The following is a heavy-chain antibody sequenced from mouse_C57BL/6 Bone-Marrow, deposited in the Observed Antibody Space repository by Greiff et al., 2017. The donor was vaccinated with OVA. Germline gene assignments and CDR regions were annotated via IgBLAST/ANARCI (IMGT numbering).Heavy chain of an antibody. J-gene: IGHJ2*01. CDR1: GYTFTSYW. Sequence: QVQLKQPGAELVMPGASVKLSCKASGYTFTSYWMHWVKQRPGQGLEWIGEIDPSDSYTNYNQKFKGKSTLTVDKSSSTAYMQLSSLTSEDSAVYYCARREEQYYFDYWGQGTTLTVSS. V-gene: IGHV1-69*01. CDR2: IDPSDSYT. CDR3: ARREEQYYFDY.